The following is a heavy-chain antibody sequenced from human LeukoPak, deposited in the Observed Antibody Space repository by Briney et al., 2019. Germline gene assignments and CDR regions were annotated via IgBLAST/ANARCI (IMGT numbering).Heavy chain of an antibody. Sequence: GGSLRLSCAASGFTFSNYNMNWVRQTPGKGLEWVSSITRGSIYTFYADSVKGRFTISRDNAKNSLSLHMNSLRAEDTAVYYCARDPYNGSYGDDYYYYMDVWGKGTTVTISS. CDR3: ARDPYNGSYGDDYYYYMDV. CDR2: ITRGSIYT. V-gene: IGHV3-21*01. CDR1: GFTFSNYN. D-gene: IGHD1-26*01. J-gene: IGHJ6*03.